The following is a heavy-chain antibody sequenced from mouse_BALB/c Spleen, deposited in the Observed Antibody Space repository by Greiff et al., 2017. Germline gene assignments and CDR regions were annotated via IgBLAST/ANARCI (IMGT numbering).Heavy chain of an antibody. D-gene: IGHD2-10*01. CDR1: GYSFTGYF. J-gene: IGHJ3*01. CDR2: INPYNGDT. CDR3: AAYYGNYAWFAY. V-gene: IGHV1-20*02. Sequence: DVQLQESGPELVKPGASVKISCKASGYSFTGYFMNWVMQSHGKSLEWIGRINPYNGDTFYNQKFKGKATLTVDKSSSTAHMELRSLASEDSAVYYCAAYYGNYAWFAYWGQGTLVTVSA.